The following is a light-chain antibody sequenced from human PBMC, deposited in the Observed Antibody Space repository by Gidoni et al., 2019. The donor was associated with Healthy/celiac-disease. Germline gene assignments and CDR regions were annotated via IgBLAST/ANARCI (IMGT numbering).Light chain of an antibody. CDR1: QSVSSSY. CDR2: GAT. CDR3: QQYGSSPPEYT. V-gene: IGKV3-20*01. Sequence: IVLTQSPGTLSLSPWESATLSCRASQSVSSSYLAWYQQKPGQAPRLLIYGATSRATGIPDRFSGSGSGTDFTLTISRLEPEDFAVYYCQQYGSSPPEYTFGQGTKLEIK. J-gene: IGKJ2*01.